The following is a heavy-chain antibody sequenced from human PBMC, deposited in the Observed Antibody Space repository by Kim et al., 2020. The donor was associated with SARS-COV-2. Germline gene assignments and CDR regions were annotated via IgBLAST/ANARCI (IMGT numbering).Heavy chain of an antibody. Sequence: GGSLRHSCAASGITVTANYMSWVRQAPGKGLEWVSVIYSGGSTYYAASVKGRFSMSRDHSKNTVVLQMNSLRPEDTAVYYCASQPDSSRWYYYYYFMDA. V-gene: IGHV3-66*04. J-gene: IGHJ6*03. CDR1: GITVTANY. D-gene: IGHD6-13*01. CDR3: ASQPDSSRWYYYYYFMDA. CDR2: IYSGGST.